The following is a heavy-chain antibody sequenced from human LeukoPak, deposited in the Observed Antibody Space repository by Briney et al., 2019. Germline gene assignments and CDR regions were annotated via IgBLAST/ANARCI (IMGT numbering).Heavy chain of an antibody. V-gene: IGHV3-23*01. D-gene: IGHD6-13*01. CDR2: TSFDGGAT. CDR1: GFTFSNYA. Sequence: GGSLRLSCAASGFTFSNYAMSWVRQAPGKGLGWVSSTSFDGGATYYADSVEGRFTFSRDNSKNTMYLQMNSLRVEDTAVYYCATITAASASGYWGQGTLVTVSS. J-gene: IGHJ4*02. CDR3: ATITAASASGY.